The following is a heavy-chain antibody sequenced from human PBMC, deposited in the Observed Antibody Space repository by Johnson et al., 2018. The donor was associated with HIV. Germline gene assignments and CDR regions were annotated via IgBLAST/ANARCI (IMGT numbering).Heavy chain of an antibody. CDR1: GFTVNSNY. CDR3: AKEGLRSSLRSGDAFDI. V-gene: IGHV3-66*03. Sequence: VQLVESGGGLIQPGGSLRLSCAASGFTVNSNYMSWVRQAPGKGLEWVSVIYGGGSTFYADSVKGRFTISRDNSKNTLYLQMNSLRAEDTAVYYCAKEGLRSSLRSGDAFDIWGHGTLVTVSS. D-gene: IGHD6-6*01. CDR2: IYGGGST. J-gene: IGHJ3*02.